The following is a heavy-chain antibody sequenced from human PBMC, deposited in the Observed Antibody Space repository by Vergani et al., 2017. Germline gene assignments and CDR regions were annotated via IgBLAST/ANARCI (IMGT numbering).Heavy chain of an antibody. CDR3: ANTDPGGFFDY. J-gene: IGHJ4*02. D-gene: IGHD1-26*01. CDR1: EFTFSNYA. V-gene: IGHV3-23*01. Sequence: EVQLLESGGGLVQPGGSLRLTCAASEFTFSNYAMNWVRQAPGKGLEWVSAISGSGGSTYYADSVKGRFTISRDNSKNTLYLQMNSLRAEDTAVYYCANTDPGGFFDYWGQGTLVTVSS. CDR2: ISGSGGST.